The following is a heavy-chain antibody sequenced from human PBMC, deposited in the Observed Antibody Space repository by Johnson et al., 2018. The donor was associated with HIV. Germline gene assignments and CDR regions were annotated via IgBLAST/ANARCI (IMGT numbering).Heavy chain of an antibody. CDR3: ARDEGSRLKLTGNDAFDI. D-gene: IGHD6-13*01. J-gene: IGHJ3*02. CDR2: ISYDGSNK. V-gene: IGHV3-30*04. Sequence: QVQLVESGGGVVQPGRSLRLSCAASGFTFSSYAMHWVRQAPCKGLEWVAVISYDGSNKYYADSVKGRFTISRDNSKNTLYLQMNSLRAEDTAVYYCARDEGSRLKLTGNDAFDIWGQGTMVTVSS. CDR1: GFTFSSYA.